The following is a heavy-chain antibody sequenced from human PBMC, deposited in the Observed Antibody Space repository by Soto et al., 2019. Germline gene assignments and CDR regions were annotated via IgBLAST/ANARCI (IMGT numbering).Heavy chain of an antibody. CDR2: VNLSGNT. Sequence: KSSETLSLTCAIYCAAFSPYHWSWIRQSPGKGLEWIGEVNLSGNTYYNPSFKTRVTMSVDASKNQFSLKMGSLTAADTAIYYCARSPTFYNYVWGNSTYWGQGALVTVSS. J-gene: IGHJ4*02. V-gene: IGHV4-34*01. D-gene: IGHD3-16*01. CDR1: CAAFSPYH. CDR3: ARSPTFYNYVWGNSTY.